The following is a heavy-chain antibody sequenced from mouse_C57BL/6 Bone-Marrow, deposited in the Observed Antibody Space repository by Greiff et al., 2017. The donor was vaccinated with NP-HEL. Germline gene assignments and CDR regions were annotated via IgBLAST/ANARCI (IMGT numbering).Heavy chain of an antibody. D-gene: IGHD3-2*02. CDR2: IDPSDSYT. CDR1: GYTFTSYW. J-gene: IGHJ3*01. V-gene: IGHV1-69*01. CDR3: ARQLRLAWFAY. Sequence: QVQLQQPGAELVMPGASVKLSCKASGYTFTSYWMHWVKQRPGQGLEWIGEIDPSDSYTNYNQKFKGKSTLTVDKSSSTAYMQLSSLTSEDSAVYYCARQLRLAWFAYWGQGSLVTVSA.